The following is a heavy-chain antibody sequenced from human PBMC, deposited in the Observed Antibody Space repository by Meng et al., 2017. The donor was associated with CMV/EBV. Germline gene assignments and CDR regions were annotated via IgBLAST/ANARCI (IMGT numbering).Heavy chain of an antibody. CDR3: ARAGGVRLLGDAFDI. CDR2: ISSSSSYI. J-gene: IGHJ3*02. V-gene: IGHV3-21*01. Sequence: GESLKISCAASGFTFSSYSMNWVRQAPGKGLEWVSSISSSSSYIYYADSVKGRFTISRDNAKNSLHLQMNSLRAEDTAVYYCARAGGVRLLGDAFDIWGQGTMVTVSS. D-gene: IGHD2-15*01. CDR1: GFTFSSYS.